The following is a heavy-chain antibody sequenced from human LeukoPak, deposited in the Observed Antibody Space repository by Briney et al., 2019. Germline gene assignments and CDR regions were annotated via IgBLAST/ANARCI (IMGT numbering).Heavy chain of an antibody. CDR3: ARDTYGKNYFDY. V-gene: IGHV3-53*01. D-gene: IGHD3-10*01. Sequence: GGSLRLSCAASGFTVSSNYMSWVRQAPGKGLEWVSVIYRDGSTYYADSVKGRFTISRDNSKNTLYLQMNSLRAEDTAMYYCARDTYGKNYFDYWGRGTLVTVSS. CDR1: GFTVSSNY. CDR2: IYRDGST. J-gene: IGHJ4*02.